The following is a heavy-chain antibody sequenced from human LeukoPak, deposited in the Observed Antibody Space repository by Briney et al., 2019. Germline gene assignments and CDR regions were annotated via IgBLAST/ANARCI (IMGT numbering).Heavy chain of an antibody. CDR1: DYTLIDYD. V-gene: IGHV1-2*02. J-gene: IGHJ4*02. CDR2: INPNSGAT. Sequence: ASVKVSCKASDYTLIDYDISWVRQAPGQGLEWVGWINPNSGATNYAQVFQGRVAMTRDTSISTAYMELSRLRSDDTAVYYCARDSCSSSSCPFFGFWGQGTLVTVSS. CDR3: ARDSCSSSSCPFFGF. D-gene: IGHD2-2*01.